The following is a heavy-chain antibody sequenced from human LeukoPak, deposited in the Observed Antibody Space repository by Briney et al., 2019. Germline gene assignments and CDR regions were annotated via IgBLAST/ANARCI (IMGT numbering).Heavy chain of an antibody. CDR3: ARGRYQGVWQQLVRYYSYGMDV. D-gene: IGHD6-13*01. CDR2: MNPNSDNT. V-gene: IGHV1-8*01. CDR1: GYTFTSYD. Sequence: ASVKVSCKASGYTFTSYDINWVRQATGQGLEWMGWMNPNSDNTGYAQKFQGRVTMTRNTSMSTAYMELSSLRSEDTAVYYCARGRYQGVWQQLVRYYSYGMDVWGHGTTVTVSS. J-gene: IGHJ6*02.